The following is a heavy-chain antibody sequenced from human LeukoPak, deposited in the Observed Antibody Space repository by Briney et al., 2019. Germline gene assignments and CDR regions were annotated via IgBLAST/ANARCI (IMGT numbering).Heavy chain of an antibody. D-gene: IGHD3-16*01. CDR3: AKSSVIMITFGETEFDY. J-gene: IGHJ4*02. CDR1: GFTFSSYA. Sequence: GGSLRLSCAASGFTFSSYAMSWVRQAPGKGLEWVSAISGSGGSTYYADSVKGRFTISRDNSKNTLYLQMNSLRAEDTAVYYCAKSSVIMITFGETEFDYWGQGTLVTVSS. CDR2: ISGSGGST. V-gene: IGHV3-23*01.